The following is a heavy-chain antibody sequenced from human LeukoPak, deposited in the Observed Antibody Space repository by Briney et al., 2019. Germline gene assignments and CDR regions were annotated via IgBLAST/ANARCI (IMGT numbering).Heavy chain of an antibody. CDR2: IGTYNGRT. J-gene: IGHJ4*02. CDR3: ARSNDYDSWSGYYYFDY. D-gene: IGHD3-3*01. Sequence: ASVKVSCKASGFTLTRKGISWVRQAPGQGLEWMGWIGTYNGRTDYAQRFQGRVTMTTDTSTNTAYMELRSLKSGDTAVYFCARSNDYDSWSGYYYFDYWGQGTVVTVSS. V-gene: IGHV1-18*01. CDR1: GFTLTRKG.